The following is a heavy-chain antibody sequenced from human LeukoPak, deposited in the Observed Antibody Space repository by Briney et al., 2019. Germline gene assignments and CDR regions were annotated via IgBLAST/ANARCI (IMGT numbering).Heavy chain of an antibody. CDR2: ISTYTGNT. J-gene: IGHJ4*02. Sequence: ASVKVSCKTSGYTFTSYAISWVRQAPGQGLECMGWISTYTGNTDYAQKLQGRVTMTTDTSTSTAYMELRSLGSVDTAVYYCARDPSNTSGWYIFFDYWGQGTLVTVSS. CDR3: ARDPSNTSGWYIFFDY. CDR1: GYTFTSYA. D-gene: IGHD6-19*01. V-gene: IGHV1-18*01.